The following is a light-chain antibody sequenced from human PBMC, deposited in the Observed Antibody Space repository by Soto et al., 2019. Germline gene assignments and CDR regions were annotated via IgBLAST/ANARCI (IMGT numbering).Light chain of an antibody. V-gene: IGKV3-20*01. CDR3: QQYGSSPLT. J-gene: IGKJ5*01. Sequence: VLPQSPGTLSLSPGESATLSCRASQSVSSSYLAWYQQKPGQSPRLTLYGASSSATGTPDRFSGSGSGTDFALTISRLEPEDFAVYYCQQYGSSPLTVGQGTRLESK. CDR1: QSVSSSY. CDR2: GAS.